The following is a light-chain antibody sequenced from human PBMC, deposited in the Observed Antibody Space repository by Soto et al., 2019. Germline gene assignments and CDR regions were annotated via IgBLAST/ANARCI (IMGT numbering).Light chain of an antibody. V-gene: IGLV1-47*01. CDR2: KDN. J-gene: IGLJ3*02. CDR1: SSNIGSNF. Sequence: QSVVTQPPSASGTPGQKVTISCSGSSSNIGSNFVYWYQQLPGTAPKLLIYKDNQRPSGVPDRFSGPKSGTSVSLAISGLRPEDEAEYYCSVWEDNVDGWVFGGGTKLTVL. CDR3: SVWEDNVDGWV.